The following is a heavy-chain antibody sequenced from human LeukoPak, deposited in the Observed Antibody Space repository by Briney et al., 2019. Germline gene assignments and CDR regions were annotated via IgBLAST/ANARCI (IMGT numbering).Heavy chain of an antibody. D-gene: IGHD3-22*01. CDR3: ARDSPPPLMYYYDSSGYYQRTIKVFDY. V-gene: IGHV4-39*07. CDR1: GGSISSSSYY. CDR2: IYYSGST. Sequence: SETLSLTCTVSGGSISSSSYYWGWIRQPPGKGLEWIGSIYYSGSTYYNPSLKSRVTISVDTSKNQFSLKLSSVTAADTAVYYCARDSPPPLMYYYDSSGYYQRTIKVFDYWGQGTLVTVSS. J-gene: IGHJ4*02.